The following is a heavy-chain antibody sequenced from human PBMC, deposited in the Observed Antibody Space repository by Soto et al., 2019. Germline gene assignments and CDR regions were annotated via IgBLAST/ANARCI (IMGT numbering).Heavy chain of an antibody. Sequence: ASVKVSCKASGDTFTSYAMHWVRQAPGQRLEWMGWINAGNGNTKYSQKFQGRVTMTRDTSISTAYMELTNLRSEDTAIYYCASDMSTAWGQGTLVTVSS. D-gene: IGHD3-16*01. CDR2: INAGNGNT. CDR3: ASDMSTA. J-gene: IGHJ5*02. CDR1: GDTFTSYA. V-gene: IGHV1-3*01.